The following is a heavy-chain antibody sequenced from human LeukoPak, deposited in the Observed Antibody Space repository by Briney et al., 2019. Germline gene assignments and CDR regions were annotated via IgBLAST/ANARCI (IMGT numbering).Heavy chain of an antibody. Sequence: SVNVSCKASGGTFSSYAISWVRQAPGQGLEWMGGIIPIFGTANYAQKFQGRVTITADESTSTAYMELSSLRSEDTAVYYCARGIQLWYTIHYFDYWGQGTLVTVSS. CDR2: IIPIFGTA. CDR3: ARGIQLWYTIHYFDY. D-gene: IGHD5-18*01. J-gene: IGHJ4*02. CDR1: GGTFSSYA. V-gene: IGHV1-69*13.